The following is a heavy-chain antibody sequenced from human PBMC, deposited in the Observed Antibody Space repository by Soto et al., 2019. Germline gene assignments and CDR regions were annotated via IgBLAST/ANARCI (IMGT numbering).Heavy chain of an antibody. Sequence: EVQLVESGGGLVKPGGSLRLSCAASGFTFNTYTMNWVRQAPGKGLEWVSSISSRSIYIYYADSVTGRFTISRDDARNSLYLQRNSLRAEDTAVYYCAREEVSRPNTYHGLDVWCQGTTVTVSS. CDR3: AREEVSRPNTYHGLDV. J-gene: IGHJ6*02. CDR2: ISSRSIYI. V-gene: IGHV3-21*01. CDR1: GFTFNTYT.